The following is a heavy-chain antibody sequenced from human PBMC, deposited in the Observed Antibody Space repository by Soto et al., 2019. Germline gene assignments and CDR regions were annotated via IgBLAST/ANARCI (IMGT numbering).Heavy chain of an antibody. Sequence: QVQLQESGPGLVKPSETLSLTCNVSGGSISTYYWTWIRQPPGKGLEWIGYIYYSGSTNYNPFLKSRVTISIDTSKNQFSLKLTSVTAADTAVYYCAAGSNSSGWYGAFDMWGQGTMVTVSS. CDR1: GGSISTYY. CDR2: IYYSGST. CDR3: AAGSNSSGWYGAFDM. D-gene: IGHD6-19*01. J-gene: IGHJ3*02. V-gene: IGHV4-59*01.